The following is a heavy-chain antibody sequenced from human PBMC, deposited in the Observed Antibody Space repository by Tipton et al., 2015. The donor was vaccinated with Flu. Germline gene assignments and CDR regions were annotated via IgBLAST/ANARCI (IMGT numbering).Heavy chain of an antibody. D-gene: IGHD2-21*01. V-gene: IGHV3-7*03. J-gene: IGHJ4*02. Sequence: GSLRLSCAASGFNFDTYAMSWVRQAPGKGLEWVANIKQDGSVKYYVDSVKGRFTISRDNAKNSLYLQMNSLRAEDTAVYYCARQLGGGDCYWGQGTLVTVSS. CDR2: IKQDGSVK. CDR3: ARQLGGGDCY. CDR1: GFNFDTYA.